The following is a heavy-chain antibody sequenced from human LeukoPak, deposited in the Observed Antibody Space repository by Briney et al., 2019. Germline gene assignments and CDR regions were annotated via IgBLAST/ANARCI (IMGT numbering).Heavy chain of an antibody. V-gene: IGHV1-69*04. J-gene: IGHJ4*02. D-gene: IGHD2-15*01. CDR1: GGTFSSYA. CDR3: ARGYCSGGSCYLDH. Sequence: SVKVSCKASGGTFSSYAISWVRQAPGQGLEWMGRIIPILGIANYAQKFQGRVTITADKSTSTAYMELSSLRSEDTAVYYCARGYCSGGSCYLDHWGQGTLVTVSS. CDR2: IIPILGIA.